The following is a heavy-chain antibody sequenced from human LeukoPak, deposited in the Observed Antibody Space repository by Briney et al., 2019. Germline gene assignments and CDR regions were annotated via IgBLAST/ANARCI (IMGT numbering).Heavy chain of an antibody. D-gene: IGHD5-18*01. CDR1: GFTFSSYG. CDR3: AKDRLRGYTYVDY. V-gene: IGHV3-30*02. J-gene: IGHJ4*02. CDR2: IRYDGSSK. Sequence: GGSLRLSCAASGFTFSSYGIHWDRQAPGRGLEWVAFIRYDGSSKSYADAVKGRFTISRDNSKNTLYLQMNSLRAEDTAVYYCAKDRLRGYTYVDYWGQGALVTVSS.